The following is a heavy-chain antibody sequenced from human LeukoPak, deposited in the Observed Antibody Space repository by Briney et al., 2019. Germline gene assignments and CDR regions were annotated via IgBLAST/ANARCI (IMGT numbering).Heavy chain of an antibody. J-gene: IGHJ1*01. CDR3: ASPASIWMFRFQH. CDR2: ISGSGAST. D-gene: IGHD1-1*01. Sequence: GGSLRLSCVASGFTFSNHAMNWVRQAPGKGPEGVSAISGSGASTYYADSVKGRLTISRDNAKNSLYLQMNSLRAEDTAVYYCASPASIWMFRFQHWGQGTLVTVSS. V-gene: IGHV3-23*01. CDR1: GFTFSNHA.